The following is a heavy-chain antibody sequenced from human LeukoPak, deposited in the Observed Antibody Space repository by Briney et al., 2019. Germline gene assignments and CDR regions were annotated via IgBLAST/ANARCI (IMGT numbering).Heavy chain of an antibody. Sequence: GASVKVSCKASGHTFGSYGISWVRQAPGQGLEWMGWISGYNGKINYAQKFQGRVTMTTDTSTSTAYLELRSLTSEDTAVYYCARRFCSSVSCDDDHVFNVWGQGTLVTVSS. CDR3: ARRFCSSVSCDDDHVFNV. CDR1: GHTFGSYG. V-gene: IGHV1-18*01. CDR2: ISGYNGKI. J-gene: IGHJ3*01. D-gene: IGHD2-2*01.